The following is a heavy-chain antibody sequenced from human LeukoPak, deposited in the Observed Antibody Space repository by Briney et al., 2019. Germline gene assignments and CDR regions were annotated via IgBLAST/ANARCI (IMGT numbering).Heavy chain of an antibody. D-gene: IGHD5-12*01. CDR3: AKVRSSDYGNYFDQ. V-gene: IGHV3-23*01. CDR1: GFTFSNYA. CDR2: ISGDYT. Sequence: GGSLRLSCAASGFTFSNYAMSWVRQAPEKGLEWVSAISGDYTYYTDSVKGRFTISRDNSENTLYLQMNSLRAEDTAVYYCAKVRSSDYGNYFDQWGQGTLVTVSS. J-gene: IGHJ4*02.